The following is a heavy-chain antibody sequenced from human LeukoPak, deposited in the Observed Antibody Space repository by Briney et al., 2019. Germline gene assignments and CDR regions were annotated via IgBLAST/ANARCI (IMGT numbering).Heavy chain of an antibody. V-gene: IGHV3-49*04. CDR2: IRSKPYGGTA. CDR3: TVQVIPSDKWFDP. Sequence: PGGSLRLSCAASGFTFSRYWMSWVRQAPGKGLEWVGFIRSKPYGGTAEYAASVKGRFTISRDDSKTIAYLDMNGLKTEDTAVYHCTVQVIPSDKWFDPWGQGTPVTVSS. J-gene: IGHJ5*02. D-gene: IGHD2-21*01. CDR1: GFTFSRYW.